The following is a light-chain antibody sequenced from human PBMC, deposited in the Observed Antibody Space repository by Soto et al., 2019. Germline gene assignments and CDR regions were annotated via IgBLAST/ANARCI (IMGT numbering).Light chain of an antibody. Sequence: QSVLTQPPSVSAAPGQRVSISCSGSGSNIGSNSVCWYQQLPGAAPKLLMFYSNKRPSGSPDRFSGSKSGTSATLGISGLQTGDEADYFCATWDSDVSYVVFGGGTKLTVL. V-gene: IGLV1-51*01. CDR3: ATWDSDVSYVV. CDR1: GSNIGSNS. J-gene: IGLJ2*01. CDR2: YSN.